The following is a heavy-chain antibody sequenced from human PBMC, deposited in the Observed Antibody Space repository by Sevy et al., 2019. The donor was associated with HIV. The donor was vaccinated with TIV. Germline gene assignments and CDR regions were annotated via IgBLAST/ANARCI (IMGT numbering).Heavy chain of an antibody. CDR2: IYYKGRT. J-gene: IGHJ6*02. CDR1: GASISSYY. V-gene: IGHV4-59*01. Sequence: SETLSLTCTVSGASISSYYWSWIRQPPGKGLEWLWYIYYKGRTNYNPSLKSRVTISVDTSKNQYSLKLISVTAADTVVYYCARSLADYYYGMDVWGQGTTVTVSS. CDR3: ARSLADYYYGMDV.